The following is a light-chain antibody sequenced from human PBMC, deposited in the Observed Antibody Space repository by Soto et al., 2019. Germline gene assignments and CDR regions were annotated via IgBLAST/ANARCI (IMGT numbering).Light chain of an antibody. Sequence: QSVLTQPPSASGSPGQSVTISCTGTSSDVGGYNFVAWYQQHPGKAPKLMISEVSKRPSGFPDRFSGSKSGNTASLTVSGLQAEDEADYYCSSYAGSNIFVFGTGTKVTVL. J-gene: IGLJ1*01. CDR3: SSYAGSNIFV. CDR2: EVS. V-gene: IGLV2-8*01. CDR1: SSDVGGYNF.